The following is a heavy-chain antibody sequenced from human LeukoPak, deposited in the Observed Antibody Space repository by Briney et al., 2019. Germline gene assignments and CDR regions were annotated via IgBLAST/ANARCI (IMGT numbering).Heavy chain of an antibody. D-gene: IGHD6-19*01. CDR3: ARAPPFIYSSGWYFDY. Sequence: PGGSLRLSCAASGFTFSSYSMNWVRQAPGKGLEWVSSISSSSSYIYYADSMKGRFTISRDNAKNSLYLQMNSLRAEDTAVYYCARAPPFIYSSGWYFDYWGQGTLVTVSS. V-gene: IGHV3-21*01. CDR1: GFTFSSYS. CDR2: ISSSSSYI. J-gene: IGHJ4*02.